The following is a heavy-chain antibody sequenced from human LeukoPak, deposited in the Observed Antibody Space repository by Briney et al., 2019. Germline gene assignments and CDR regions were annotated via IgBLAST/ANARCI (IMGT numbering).Heavy chain of an antibody. J-gene: IGHJ6*03. V-gene: IGHV1-69*05. CDR2: IVPIFDRT. CDR1: GGTFSDFG. Sequence: SVKVSCKASGGTFSDFGFNWVRQAPGQGLEWMGGIVPIFDRTNYALRFQGRVTITTDESTSTAYMELSSLRSEDTAVYYCSATTFQSYFYYMDVWGKGTTVTVSS. CDR3: SATTFQSYFYYMDV. D-gene: IGHD1-7*01.